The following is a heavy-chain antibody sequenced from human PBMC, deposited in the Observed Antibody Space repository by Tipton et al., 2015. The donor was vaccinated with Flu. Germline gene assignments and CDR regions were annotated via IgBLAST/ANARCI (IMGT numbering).Heavy chain of an antibody. D-gene: IGHD2-15*01. J-gene: IGHJ4*02. CDR3: ARGTGYSTTYFDS. CDR2: INHSGTT. V-gene: IGHV4-34*01. CDR1: GGSIGSYY. Sequence: LRLSCTVSGGSIGSYYWSWIRQPPGKGLEWIGEINHSGTTNYNPSLKSRVTISVDTSKNQFSLRLNSVTAADTAVYYCARGTGYSTTYFDSWGRGTLVTFSS.